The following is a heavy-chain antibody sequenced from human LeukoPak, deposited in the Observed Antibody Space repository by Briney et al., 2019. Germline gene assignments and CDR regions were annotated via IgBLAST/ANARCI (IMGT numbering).Heavy chain of an antibody. CDR2: ISSSGSTI. J-gene: IGHJ6*02. V-gene: IGHV3-11*01. Sequence: GGSLRLSCAASGFTFSDYYMSWLRQAPGKGLEWVSYISSSGSTIYYADSVKGRFTISRDNAKNSLYLQMNSLRAEDTAVYYCARCLENYYYGMDVWGQGTTVTVSS. CDR1: GFTFSDYY. CDR3: ARCLENYYYGMDV.